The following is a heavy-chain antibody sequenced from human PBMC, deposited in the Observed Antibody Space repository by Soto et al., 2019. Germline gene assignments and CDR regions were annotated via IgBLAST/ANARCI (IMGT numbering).Heavy chain of an antibody. V-gene: IGHV4-34*01. J-gene: IGHJ4*02. CDR2: INHSGST. CDR1: GGSFSNYY. Sequence: TSETLSLTCAVYGGSFSNYYWSWIRQPPGKGLEWIGEINHSGSTNYIPSLKSRVTISVDTSNNQFSLKLNSVTAADTAVYYRARGRGGGSLPDYWGQGTLVTVSS. CDR3: ARGRGGGSLPDY. D-gene: IGHD1-26*01.